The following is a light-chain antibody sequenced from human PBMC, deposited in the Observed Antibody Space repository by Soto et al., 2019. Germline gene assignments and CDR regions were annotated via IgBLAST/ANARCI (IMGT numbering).Light chain of an antibody. V-gene: IGKV3-20*01. CDR3: QQYDRSPWT. Sequence: EIVLTQSPGTLSLSPGERATLSCRASQSISGSYFAWYQQTPGQPPRLLLYGASTRAAGIPDRFIGSGSGTDFTLTISRLEPEDFAVYFCQQYDRSPWTLGQGTKVEIK. CDR1: QSISGSY. CDR2: GAS. J-gene: IGKJ1*01.